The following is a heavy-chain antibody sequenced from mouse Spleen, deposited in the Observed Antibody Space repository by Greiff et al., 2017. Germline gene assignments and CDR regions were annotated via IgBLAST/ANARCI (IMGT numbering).Heavy chain of an antibody. Sequence: VQLQQSGAELVRPGASVTLSCKASGYTFTDYEMHWVKQTPVHGLEWIGAIFPETGGTAYNQMFKGKAILTADKSSSTAYMELRSRTSEDSAVYYCTRRNPYFDYWGQGTTLTVSA. CDR3: TRRNPYFDY. J-gene: IGHJ2*01. V-gene: IGHV1-15*01. CDR2: IFPETGGT. CDR1: GYTFTDYE.